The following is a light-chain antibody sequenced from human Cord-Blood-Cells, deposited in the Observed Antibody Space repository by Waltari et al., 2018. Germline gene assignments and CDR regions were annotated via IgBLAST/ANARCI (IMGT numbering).Light chain of an antibody. Sequence: QSALPQPRSVSGSPGQSVTISCTGTSSDVGGYNYVSWYQQHPGKAPKLMIYDVSKRPSGVPDRFSGSKSGNTASLTISGLQAEDEADYYCCSYAGSYTLWVFGGGT. V-gene: IGLV2-11*01. CDR3: CSYAGSYTLWV. J-gene: IGLJ3*02. CDR2: DVS. CDR1: SSDVGGYNY.